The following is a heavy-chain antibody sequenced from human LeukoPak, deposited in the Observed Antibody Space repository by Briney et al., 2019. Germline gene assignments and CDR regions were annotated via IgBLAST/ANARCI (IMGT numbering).Heavy chain of an antibody. V-gene: IGHV3-21*06. Sequence: GGSLRLSCAASGFTFSSYWMSWVRQVPGKGLEWVSYISSSRTSIAYADSVKGRFTISRDNAGNSLYLQMNSLRAEDTAIYYCARGGAARPDYWGQGVLVTVSS. CDR3: ARGGAARPDY. CDR2: ISSSRTSI. J-gene: IGHJ4*02. CDR1: GFTFSSYW. D-gene: IGHD6-6*01.